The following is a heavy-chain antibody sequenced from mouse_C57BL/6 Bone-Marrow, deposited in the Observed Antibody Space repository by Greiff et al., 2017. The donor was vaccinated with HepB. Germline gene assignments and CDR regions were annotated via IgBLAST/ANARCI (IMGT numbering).Heavy chain of an antibody. J-gene: IGHJ2*01. CDR1: GYTFTSYW. Sequence: VKLQQPGAELVKPGASVKLSCKASGYTFTSYWMQWVKQRPGQGLEWIGEIDPSDSYTNYNQKFKGKATLTVDTSSSTAYMQLSSLTSEDSAVYYCARSHLCFDYWGQGTTLTVSS. CDR3: ARSHLCFDY. CDR2: IDPSDSYT. V-gene: IGHV1-50*01.